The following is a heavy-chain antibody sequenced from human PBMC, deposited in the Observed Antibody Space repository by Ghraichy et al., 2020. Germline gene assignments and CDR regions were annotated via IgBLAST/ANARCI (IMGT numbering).Heavy chain of an antibody. V-gene: IGHV3-21*01. Sequence: GGSLRLSCAASGFTFSSYSMNWVRQAPGKGLEWVSSISSSSSYIYYADSVKGRFTISRDNAKNSLYLQMNSLRAEGTAVYYCARGRDYYDSSGYYYYYGMDVWGQGTTVTVSS. CDR1: GFTFSSYS. CDR2: ISSSSSYI. CDR3: ARGRDYYDSSGYYYYYGMDV. J-gene: IGHJ6*02. D-gene: IGHD3-22*01.